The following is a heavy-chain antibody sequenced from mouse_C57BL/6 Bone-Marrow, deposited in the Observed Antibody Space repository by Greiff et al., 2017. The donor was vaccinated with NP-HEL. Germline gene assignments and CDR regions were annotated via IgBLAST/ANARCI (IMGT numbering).Heavy chain of an antibody. CDR3: ARIWDYDVDYAMDY. D-gene: IGHD2-4*01. V-gene: IGHV1-54*01. CDR2: INPGSGGT. Sequence: QVQLQQSGAELVRPGTSVKVSCKASGYAFTNYLIEWVKQRPGQGLEWIGVINPGSGGTNYNEKFKGKARLTADKPSSTAYMQLSSLTSEDSAVYFCARIWDYDVDYAMDYWGQGTSVTVSS. CDR1: GYAFTNYL. J-gene: IGHJ4*01.